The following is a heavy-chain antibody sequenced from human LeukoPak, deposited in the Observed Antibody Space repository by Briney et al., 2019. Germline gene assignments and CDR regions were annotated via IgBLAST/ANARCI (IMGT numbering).Heavy chain of an antibody. CDR1: GFTFSTYT. J-gene: IGHJ4*02. Sequence: GGSLRLSCAASGFTFSTYTMAWVRPAPGGGLEWVSGISDNGGRTYYADSVKGRFAISRDDSKSTLYLQMNSLGGEDTAVYYCAKDFGRNLGGPGYWGRGTLVIVSS. V-gene: IGHV3-23*01. CDR3: AKDFGRNLGGPGY. D-gene: IGHD1-14*01. CDR2: ISDNGGRT.